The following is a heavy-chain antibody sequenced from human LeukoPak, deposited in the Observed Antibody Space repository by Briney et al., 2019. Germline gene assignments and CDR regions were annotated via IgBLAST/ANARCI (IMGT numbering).Heavy chain of an antibody. D-gene: IGHD2-2*01. CDR1: GYTFTGYY. Sequence: ASVKVSCKASGYTFTGYYMHWVRQAPGQGLEWMGWINPNSGGTNYAQKFQGRVTMTRDTSITTVYMELSRLGSDDTAVYYCARDSSYYCSSTSCYGHIFDYWGQGTLVTVSS. V-gene: IGHV1-2*02. CDR3: ARDSSYYCSSTSCYGHIFDY. CDR2: INPNSGGT. J-gene: IGHJ4*02.